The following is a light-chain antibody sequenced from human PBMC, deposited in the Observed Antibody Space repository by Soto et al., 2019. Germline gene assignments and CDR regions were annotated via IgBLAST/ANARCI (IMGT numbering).Light chain of an antibody. CDR1: QSVSSY. V-gene: IGKV3-11*01. J-gene: IGKJ5*01. CDR3: QQRSNWPVT. Sequence: EIVLTQSPATLSLSPGERATLSCRASQSVSSYLAWDQQKPVQAPRLLIYDAPNRATGIPARFSGSGSGTDFTLTISRLEPEDFAVYYCQQRSNWPVTFGQGTRLEI. CDR2: DAP.